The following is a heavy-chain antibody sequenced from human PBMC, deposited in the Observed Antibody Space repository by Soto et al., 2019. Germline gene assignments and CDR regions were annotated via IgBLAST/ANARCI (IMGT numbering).Heavy chain of an antibody. J-gene: IGHJ4*02. V-gene: IGHV3-23*01. CDR1: GFTFSSYA. CDR3: ASSNVDIVATILIAPYLPPAY. D-gene: IGHD5-12*01. CDR2: ISGSGGST. Sequence: PGGSLRLSCAPSGFTFSSYAMSWVRQAPGKGLEWVSAISGSGGSTYYADSVKGRFTISRDNSKNTLYLQMNSLRAEDTAVYYCASSNVDIVATILIAPYLPPAYWGQGTLVTVSS.